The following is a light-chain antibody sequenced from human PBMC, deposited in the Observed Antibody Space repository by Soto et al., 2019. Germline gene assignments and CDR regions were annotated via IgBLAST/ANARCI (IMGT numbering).Light chain of an antibody. CDR1: QDIDSW. CDR3: QQSYSMSWT. J-gene: IGKJ1*01. V-gene: IGKV1-12*02. CDR2: AAS. Sequence: IQMTQSPSSLSASVGDRVTITCRASQDIDSWLAWYQQKPGKAPKLLIYAASSLQRGVPSRVSGSGSGTDFTLTISSLQPEDYATYYCQQSYSMSWTFGQGTKVDIK.